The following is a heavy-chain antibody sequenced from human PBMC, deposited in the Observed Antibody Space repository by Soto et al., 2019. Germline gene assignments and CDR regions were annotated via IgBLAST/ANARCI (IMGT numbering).Heavy chain of an antibody. CDR2: IIASGSTI. CDR1: GFTFRSYE. CDR3: ASDTVVASDSGLYYYDHYGMDV. D-gene: IGHD2-2*01. V-gene: IGHV3-48*03. J-gene: IGHJ6*02. Sequence: PGGPLRLSCAASGFTFRSYEMNWVRQAPGKGLEWVSYIIASGSTIYYADSVKGRFTISRDIPKNSLYLQMNSLSAEDTAIYYCASDTVVASDSGLYYYDHYGMDVWGQGTTVTVSS.